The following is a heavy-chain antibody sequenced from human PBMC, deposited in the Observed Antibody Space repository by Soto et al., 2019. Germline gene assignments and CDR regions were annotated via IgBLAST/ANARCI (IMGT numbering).Heavy chain of an antibody. D-gene: IGHD3-10*01. CDR1: GGSISSSSYY. V-gene: IGHV4-39*01. CDR3: ARMWGTMVRGDYYGMDV. CDR2: IYYSGST. J-gene: IGHJ6*02. Sequence: SETLSLTCTVSGGSISSSSYYWGWIRQPPGKGLEWIGSIYYSGSTYYNPSLKSRVTISVDTSKNQFSLKLSSVTAADTAVYYCARMWGTMVRGDYYGMDVWGQGTTVTVSS.